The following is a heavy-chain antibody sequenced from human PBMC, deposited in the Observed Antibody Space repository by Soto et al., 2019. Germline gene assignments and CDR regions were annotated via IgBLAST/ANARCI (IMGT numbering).Heavy chain of an antibody. CDR3: ARVDGTY. Sequence: AXVKVSCKASGYTFSSYAIHWVRQAPGQGLEWMGWINAGNGNTKYSQKFQGRVTITRDTSASTAYMELNSLRSEDTAVYYCARVDGTYWGQGTLVTVSS. CDR1: GYTFSSYA. V-gene: IGHV1-3*01. CDR2: INAGNGNT. D-gene: IGHD1-26*01. J-gene: IGHJ4*02.